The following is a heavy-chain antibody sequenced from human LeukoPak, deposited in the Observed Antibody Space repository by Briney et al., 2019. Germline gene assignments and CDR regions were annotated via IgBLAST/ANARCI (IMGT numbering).Heavy chain of an antibody. CDR1: GYTLTTYD. CDR2: MNPNSGKT. CDR3: ARETPSRYFDY. Sequence: WASAMVSSKASGYTLTTYDITWVRQAPGLGVAWMGWMNPNSGKTGYAQKFQDRITITRNTSISTACMELSSLGSEDTAVYYCARETPSRYFDYGGQGTLVTVSS. V-gene: IGHV1-8*01. D-gene: IGHD4-23*01. J-gene: IGHJ4*02.